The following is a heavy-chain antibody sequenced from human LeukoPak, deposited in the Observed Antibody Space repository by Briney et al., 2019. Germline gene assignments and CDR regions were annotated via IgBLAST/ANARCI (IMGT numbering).Heavy chain of an antibody. J-gene: IGHJ4*02. D-gene: IGHD3-10*01. V-gene: IGHV3-53*01. CDR1: GVTVSSNY. Sequence: SGGSLRLSCAASGVTVSSNYMSWVRQAPGKGLEWVSVIYSGGSTYYADSVKGRFTISRDNSKNTLYLQMNSLRAEDTAVYYCARMVGYFDYWGQGTLVTVSS. CDR3: ARMVGYFDY. CDR2: IYSGGST.